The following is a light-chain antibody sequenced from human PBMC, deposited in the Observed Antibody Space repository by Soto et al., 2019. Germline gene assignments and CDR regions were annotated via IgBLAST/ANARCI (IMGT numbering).Light chain of an antibody. V-gene: IGKV4-1*01. J-gene: IGKJ1*01. CDR2: WAS. CDR1: QSILYNSNNKNY. Sequence: DIVMTQSPDSLAVSLGERATINCKSSQSILYNSNNKNYLAWYQQKAGQPPKLLIYWASTRESGVPDRFSGRGSGTDFTLTISSLQAEDVALSYFQQYHDTPRTFGQGTKVEIK. CDR3: QQYHDTPRT.